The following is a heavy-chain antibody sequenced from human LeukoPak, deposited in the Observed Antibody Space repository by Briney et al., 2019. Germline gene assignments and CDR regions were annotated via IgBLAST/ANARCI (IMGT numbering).Heavy chain of an antibody. CDR3: ARLSVIVGAALEYYYYYMDV. CDR2: SNDSGGT. D-gene: IGHD1-26*01. V-gene: IGHV4-34*01. CDR1: GGTFSGYY. J-gene: IGHJ6*03. Sequence: PSETLSLTCAVYGGTFSGYYWSWIRQPPGKRLEWIGESNDSGGTNYNPALKSRVTISADKSKNQVSLKLASVTAADTAVYYCARLSVIVGAALEYYYYYMDVWGQGTTVTVSS.